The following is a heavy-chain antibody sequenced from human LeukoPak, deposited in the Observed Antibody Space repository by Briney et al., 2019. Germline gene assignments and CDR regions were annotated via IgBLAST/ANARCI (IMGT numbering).Heavy chain of an antibody. D-gene: IGHD6-6*01. Sequence: SETLSLTCTVSGGSISSYYWSWIRQPPGKGLEWIGYIYYSGSTNYNPSPKSRVTISVDTSKNQFSLELSSVTAADTAVYYCARAGSSFGWGWFDPWGQGTLVTVSS. CDR2: IYYSGST. V-gene: IGHV4-59*01. CDR3: ARAGSSFGWGWFDP. J-gene: IGHJ5*02. CDR1: GGSISSYY.